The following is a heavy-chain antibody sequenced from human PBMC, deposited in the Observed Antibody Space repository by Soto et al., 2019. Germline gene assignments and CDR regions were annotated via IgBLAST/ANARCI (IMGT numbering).Heavy chain of an antibody. Sequence: GGSLRLSCAASGFSVTNNYMNWVRQAPGKGLEWVSVIYSGGRTFYSESVKGRFTVSRDISTNTLYLQMNSLRPDDTAVYYCARGLVVPAPIIAYHYNTMDVWGQGTRVTVSS. V-gene: IGHV3-53*01. CDR2: IYSGGRT. CDR1: GFSVTNNY. J-gene: IGHJ6*02. CDR3: ARGLVVPAPIIAYHYNTMDV. D-gene: IGHD2-2*01.